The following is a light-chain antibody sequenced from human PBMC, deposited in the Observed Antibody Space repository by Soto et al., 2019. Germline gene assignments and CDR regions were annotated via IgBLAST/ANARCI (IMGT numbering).Light chain of an antibody. CDR1: QSVSSSY. CDR3: QQYGSSPTT. J-gene: IGKJ3*01. V-gene: IGKV3-20*01. Sequence: EIVLTQSPGTLSLSPGERATLSCRASQSVSSSYLAWYQQKPGQAPRLLIYGASSRATGIPDRFSGSGSGTDFTLTISRLEPEDFAVDYCQQYGSSPTTFGPGTKVDI. CDR2: GAS.